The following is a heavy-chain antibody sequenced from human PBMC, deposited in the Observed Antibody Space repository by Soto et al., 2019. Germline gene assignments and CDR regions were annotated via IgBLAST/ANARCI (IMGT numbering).Heavy chain of an antibody. Sequence: LRLSCAASGFTFSSYSMNWVRQAPGKGLEWVSSISSSSSYIYYADSVKGRFTISRDNAKNSLYLQMNSLRAEDTAVYYCARDREQLAKFDYWGQGTLVTVSS. CDR2: ISSSSSYI. D-gene: IGHD6-13*01. V-gene: IGHV3-21*01. J-gene: IGHJ4*02. CDR1: GFTFSSYS. CDR3: ARDREQLAKFDY.